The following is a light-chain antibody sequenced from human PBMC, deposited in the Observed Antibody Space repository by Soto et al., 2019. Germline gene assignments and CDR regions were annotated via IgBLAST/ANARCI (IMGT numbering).Light chain of an antibody. J-gene: IGKJ2*01. CDR3: QQYGSSPPYT. V-gene: IGKV3-20*01. CDR1: QSVSSSY. Sequence: EIVLTQAPGTLSLSPGERATLSCRASQSVSSSYLAWYQQKPGQAPRLLIYGASSQATGNPDRFSGSGSWNSFIPTLKKLEPEDFAVYYCQQYGSSPPYTFGQGTKLEIK. CDR2: GAS.